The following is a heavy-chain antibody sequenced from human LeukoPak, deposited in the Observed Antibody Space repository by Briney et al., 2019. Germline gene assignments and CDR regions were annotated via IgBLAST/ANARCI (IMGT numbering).Heavy chain of an antibody. CDR2: THHSGST. D-gene: IGHD3-22*01. CDR1: GGSISSVSYY. J-gene: IGHJ4*02. V-gene: IGHV4-39*01. Sequence: PSETLSLTCTVSGGSISSVSYYWGWVCQPPGKGLEWIGGTHHSGSTYYNPSLKSRVTISVDTSKNQFSLKLRSVTAADTAVYYCVRPDYSSSSHYYGPFDYWGQGTLVTVSS. CDR3: VRPDYSSSSHYYGPFDY.